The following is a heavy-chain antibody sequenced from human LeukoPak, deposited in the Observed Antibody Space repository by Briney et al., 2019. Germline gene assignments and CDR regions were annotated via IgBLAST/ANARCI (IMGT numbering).Heavy chain of an antibody. Sequence: TGGSLRLSCAASGFTFNSYAMSWVRQAPGKGLEWVSAISGSGGSTYYADSVKGRFTISRDNSKNTLYLQMNSLRAEDTAVYYYAKVIHNHYDFWSGYHHPVGYFDYRGQGTLVTVSS. CDR2: ISGSGGST. CDR1: GFTFNSYA. D-gene: IGHD3-3*01. J-gene: IGHJ4*02. CDR3: AKVIHNHYDFWSGYHHPVGYFDY. V-gene: IGHV3-23*01.